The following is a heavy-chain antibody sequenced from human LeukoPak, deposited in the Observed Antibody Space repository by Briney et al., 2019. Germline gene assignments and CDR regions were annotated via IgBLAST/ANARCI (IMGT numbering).Heavy chain of an antibody. Sequence: GGSLRLSCAASGFTFSSYWMSWVRQAPGKGLEWVANIKKDGSEKYYVDSVKGRFTISRDNAKNSLYLQMNSLRAEDTAVYYCARAYYDFWSARGYFDYWGQGTLVTVSS. CDR3: ARAYYDFWSARGYFDY. CDR2: IKKDGSEK. J-gene: IGHJ4*02. V-gene: IGHV3-7*01. D-gene: IGHD3-3*01. CDR1: GFTFSSYW.